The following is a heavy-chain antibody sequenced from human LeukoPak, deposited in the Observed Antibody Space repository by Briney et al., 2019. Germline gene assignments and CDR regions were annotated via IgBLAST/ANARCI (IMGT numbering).Heavy chain of an antibody. D-gene: IGHD3-16*01. J-gene: IGHJ5*02. CDR1: GYTFTSYA. CDR3: ARRVMRTSDNWSDP. V-gene: IGHV7-4-1*02. CDR2: INTNTGNP. Sequence: ASVKVSCKASGYTFTSYAMNWVRQAPGQGLEWMGWINTNTGNPTYVQGFTGRFVFSLDTSVSTAYLQISSLKAEDTAVYYCARRVMRTSDNWSDPWGQGPWSPSPQ.